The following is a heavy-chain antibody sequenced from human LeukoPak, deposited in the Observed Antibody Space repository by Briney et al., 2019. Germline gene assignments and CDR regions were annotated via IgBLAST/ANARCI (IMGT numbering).Heavy chain of an antibody. J-gene: IGHJ5*02. Sequence: GSLKIFCAGSGITFSSYGQPRVRQAPGQGPGWVAVIWYDGSNKYYADSVKGRFTISRDNSKNTLYLQMNSLRAEDTAVYYCARDPSGRGVATTSWGQGTLVTVSS. CDR1: GITFSSYG. V-gene: IGHV3-33*01. CDR2: IWYDGSNK. CDR3: ARDPSGRGVATTS. D-gene: IGHD5-12*01.